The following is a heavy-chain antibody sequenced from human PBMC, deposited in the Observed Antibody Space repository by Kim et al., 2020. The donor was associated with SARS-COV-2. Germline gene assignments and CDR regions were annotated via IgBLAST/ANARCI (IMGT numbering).Heavy chain of an antibody. CDR2: IDGSDGTT. CDR1: GFTFTGYA. D-gene: IGHD2-2*03. Sequence: GGSLRLSCTTSGFTFTGYAMSWVCQAPGKGLERVSSIDGSDGTTYYVDSVKGRFTISRDNSKNTLYLQMNSLRADDTAVYYCMKGGWGWIWDHWGQGT. CDR3: MKGGWGWIWDH. J-gene: IGHJ4*02. V-gene: IGHV3-23*01.